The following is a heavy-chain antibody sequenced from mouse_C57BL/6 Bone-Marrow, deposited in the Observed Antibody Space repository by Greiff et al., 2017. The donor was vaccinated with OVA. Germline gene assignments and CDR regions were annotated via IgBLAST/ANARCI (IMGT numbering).Heavy chain of an antibody. CDR2: IYYSGTI. Sequence: EVELLESGPGLVKPSQTVFLTCTVTGISITTGNYRWSWIRQFPGNKLEWIGYIYYSGTITYNPSLTSRTTITRDTPKNQFFLEMNSLTAEDTATYYGARVRALCYDYDGWYFDVWGTGTTVTVSS. J-gene: IGHJ1*03. V-gene: IGHV3-5*01. CDR1: GISITTGNYR. CDR3: ARVRALCYDYDGWYFDV. D-gene: IGHD2-4*01.